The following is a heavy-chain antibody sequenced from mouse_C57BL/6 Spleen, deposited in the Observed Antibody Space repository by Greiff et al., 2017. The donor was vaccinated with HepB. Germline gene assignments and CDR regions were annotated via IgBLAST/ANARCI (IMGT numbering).Heavy chain of an antibody. CDR3: ARSYYYGSSFDY. Sequence: EVQLVESGPELVKPGDSVKISCKASGYSFTGYFMNWVMQSHGKSLEWIGRINPYNGDTFYNQKFKGKATLTVDKSSSTAHMELRSLTSEDSAVYYCARSYYYGSSFDYWGQGTTLTVSS. D-gene: IGHD1-1*01. J-gene: IGHJ2*01. CDR1: GYSFTGYF. CDR2: INPYNGDT. V-gene: IGHV1-20*01.